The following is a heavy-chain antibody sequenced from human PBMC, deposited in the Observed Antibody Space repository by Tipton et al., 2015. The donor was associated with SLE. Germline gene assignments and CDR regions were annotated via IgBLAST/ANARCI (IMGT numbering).Heavy chain of an antibody. V-gene: IGHV4-39*07. CDR3: ARLGEYSSF. CDR2: IYYSGST. Sequence: LRLSCTVSGGSISSSSYYWGWIRQPPGKGLEWIGSIYYSGSTYYNPSLKSRVTISVDTSKNQFSLKLSSVTAADTAVYYCARLGEYSSFWGQGTLVTVSS. CDR1: GGSISSSSYY. D-gene: IGHD6-6*01. J-gene: IGHJ4*02.